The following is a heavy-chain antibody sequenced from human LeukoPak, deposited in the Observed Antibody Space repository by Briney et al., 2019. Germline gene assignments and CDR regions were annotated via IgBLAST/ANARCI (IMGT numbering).Heavy chain of an antibody. J-gene: IGHJ4*02. CDR2: ITGNVDTT. D-gene: IGHD3-22*01. V-gene: IGHV3-23*01. Sequence: PGGSLRLSCAASGFTFSSNAMSWVRQAPGKGLEWVSIITGNVDTTYYADSVKGRFTISRDNSKNTLYLQMNSLTAEDTAVYYCAKGGGSGSNGYVQYWGQGTLVTVSS. CDR1: GFTFSSNA. CDR3: AKGGGSGSNGYVQY.